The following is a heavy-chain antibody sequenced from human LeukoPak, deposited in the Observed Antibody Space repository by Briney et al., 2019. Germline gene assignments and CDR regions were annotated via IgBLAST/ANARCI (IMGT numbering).Heavy chain of an antibody. CDR3: ARRGVAGTYYYYYYMDV. CDR1: GYTFTSYG. V-gene: IGHV1-18*01. Sequence: ASVKVSCKASGYTFTSYGISWVRQAPGQGLEWMGWISAYNGNTNYAQKLQGRVTMTTDTSTSTAYMELRGLRSDDTAVYYCARRGVAGTYYYYYYMDVWGKGTTVTVSS. J-gene: IGHJ6*03. CDR2: ISAYNGNT. D-gene: IGHD6-19*01.